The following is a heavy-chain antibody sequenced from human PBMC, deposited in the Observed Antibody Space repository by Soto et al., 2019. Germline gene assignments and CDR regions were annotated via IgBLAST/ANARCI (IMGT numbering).Heavy chain of an antibody. D-gene: IGHD3-10*01. CDR3: AREPSYYGSGSYYKENYYYYYGMDV. J-gene: IGHJ6*02. CDR2: INAGNGNT. V-gene: IGHV1-3*01. CDR1: GYTFTSYA. Sequence: ASVKVSCKASGYTFTSYAMHWVRQAPGQRLEWMGWINAGNGNTKYSQKFQGRVTITRDTSASTAYMELSSLRSEDTAVYYGAREPSYYGSGSYYKENYYYYYGMDVWGQGTTVTVS.